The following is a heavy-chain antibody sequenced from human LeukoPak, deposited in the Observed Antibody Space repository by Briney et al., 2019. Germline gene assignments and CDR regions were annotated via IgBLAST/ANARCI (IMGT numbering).Heavy chain of an antibody. V-gene: IGHV3-49*04. J-gene: IGHJ4*02. Sequence: TGGSLRLSCTASGFTFGDYVMSWVRQAPGKGLEWVGFIRSKAYGGTTEYAASVKGRFTISRDDSKSIAYLQMNSLKTEDTAVYYCTRGKYYDFWSGYYPDYWGQGTLFTVSS. CDR2: IRSKAYGGTT. D-gene: IGHD3-3*01. CDR3: TRGKYYDFWSGYYPDY. CDR1: GFTFGDYV.